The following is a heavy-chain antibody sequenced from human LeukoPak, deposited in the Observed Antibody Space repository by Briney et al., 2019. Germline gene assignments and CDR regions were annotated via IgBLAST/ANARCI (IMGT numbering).Heavy chain of an antibody. Sequence: GSLRLSCAASGFTFSSYGMSWVRQAPGKGLEWVSAISGSGGSTYYADSVKGRFTISRDNSKNTLYLQMNSLRAEDTAVYYCAKDQGYCSGGSSYYDYVWGPVDYWGQGTLVTVSS. CDR3: AKDQGYCSGGSSYYDYVWGPVDY. V-gene: IGHV3-23*01. CDR2: ISGSGGST. D-gene: IGHD2-15*01. CDR1: GFTFSSYG. J-gene: IGHJ4*02.